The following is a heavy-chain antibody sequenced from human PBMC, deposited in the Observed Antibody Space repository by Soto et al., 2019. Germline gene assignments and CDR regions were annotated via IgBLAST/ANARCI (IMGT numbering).Heavy chain of an antibody. Sequence: GGSLRLSCAASGFTFSDYYMSWIRQAPGKGLEWVSYISGSGGTIYYADSVKGRFTISRDNAKNSLYLQMNSLRADDTAVYYCARDYGDYSSYYAMDVWGQGTTVTVSS. V-gene: IGHV3-11*01. D-gene: IGHD4-17*01. CDR3: ARDYGDYSSYYAMDV. CDR2: ISGSGGTI. J-gene: IGHJ6*02. CDR1: GFTFSDYY.